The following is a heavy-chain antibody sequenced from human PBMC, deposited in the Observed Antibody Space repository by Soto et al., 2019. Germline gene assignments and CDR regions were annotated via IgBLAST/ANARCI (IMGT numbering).Heavy chain of an antibody. CDR3: ARVKCGRGSSTSCYHNWFDP. CDR2: ISAYNGNT. CDR1: GYTFTSYG. V-gene: IGHV1-18*01. D-gene: IGHD2-2*01. Sequence: GASVKVSCKASGYTFTSYGISWVRQAPGQGLEWMGWISAYNGNTNYAQKLQGRVTMTTDTSTSTAYMELRSLRSDDTAVYYCARVKCGRGSSTSCYHNWFDPWGQGTLVTVSS. J-gene: IGHJ5*02.